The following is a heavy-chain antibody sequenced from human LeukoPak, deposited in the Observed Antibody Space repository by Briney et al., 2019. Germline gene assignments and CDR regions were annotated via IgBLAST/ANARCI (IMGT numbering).Heavy chain of an antibody. CDR1: GFTFSSYS. CDR2: ISSSSSYI. J-gene: IGHJ6*02. Sequence: GGSLRLSCAASGFTFSSYSMNWVRQAPGKGLEWVSSISSSSSYIYYADSVKGRFTISRDNAKNSLYLQMNSLRAEDTAVYYCARGHTVTPLAYYYGMDVWGQGTTVTVSS. D-gene: IGHD4-17*01. CDR3: ARGHTVTPLAYYYGMDV. V-gene: IGHV3-21*01.